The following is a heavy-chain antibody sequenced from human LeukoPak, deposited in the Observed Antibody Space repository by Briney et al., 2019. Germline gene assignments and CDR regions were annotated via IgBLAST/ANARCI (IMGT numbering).Heavy chain of an antibody. Sequence: GGSLRLSCAASGFTFSSYSMNWVRQAPGKGLEWVSSISSSRYIYYADSVKGRFTISRDNAKNSLYLQMNSLRAEDTAVYYCARVSSSSWDYWGQGTLVTVSS. J-gene: IGHJ4*02. CDR1: GFTFSSYS. D-gene: IGHD6-13*01. CDR3: ARVSSSSWDY. CDR2: ISSSRYI. V-gene: IGHV3-21*01.